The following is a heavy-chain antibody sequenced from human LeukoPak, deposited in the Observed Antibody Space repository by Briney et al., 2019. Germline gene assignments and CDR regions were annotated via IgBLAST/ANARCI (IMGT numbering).Heavy chain of an antibody. Sequence: GGSLRLSCAASGFTFSSYGMHWVRQAPGKGLEWVAVIWYDGSNKYYADSVKGRFTTSRDNSKNTLYLQMNSLRAEDTAVYYCARITMVRGSFDYWGQGTLVTVSS. CDR2: IWYDGSNK. CDR1: GFTFSSYG. J-gene: IGHJ4*02. V-gene: IGHV3-33*01. CDR3: ARITMVRGSFDY. D-gene: IGHD3-10*01.